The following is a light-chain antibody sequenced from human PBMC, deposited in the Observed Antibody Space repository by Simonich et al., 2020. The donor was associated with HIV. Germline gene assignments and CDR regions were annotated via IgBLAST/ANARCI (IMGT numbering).Light chain of an antibody. J-gene: IGKJ1*01. CDR3: QQYYSTPT. Sequence: IVLTQSPATLSLSPGETPTLSCKASQGVSSYLAWYQKKPGQAPRLLIYDASNRATGIPARFSGSGSGTDFTLTISSLEPEDFAIYYCQQYYSTPTFGQGTKVEI. V-gene: IGKV3-11*01. CDR2: DAS. CDR1: QGVSSY.